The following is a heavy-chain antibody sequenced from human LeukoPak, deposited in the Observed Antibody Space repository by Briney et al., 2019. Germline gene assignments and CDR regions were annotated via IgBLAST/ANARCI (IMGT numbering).Heavy chain of an antibody. D-gene: IGHD3-9*01. CDR1: GFALNSYS. J-gene: IGHJ4*02. V-gene: IGHV3-21*01. CDR2: ISSTSAYI. CDR3: AKGQFQNFDWLLLD. Sequence: GGSLRLSCAASGFALNSYSLSWVRQAPGKGLEWVSSISSTSAYIHYADSVKGRFTISRDNSKNTLYLQMNSLRAEDTAVYYCAKGQFQNFDWLLLDWGQGTLVTVSS.